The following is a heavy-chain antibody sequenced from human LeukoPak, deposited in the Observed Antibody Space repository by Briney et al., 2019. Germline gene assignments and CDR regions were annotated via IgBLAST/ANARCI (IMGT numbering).Heavy chain of an antibody. CDR3: AKDRGDYGWDLGYCSSTSCYPYYYYYMDV. V-gene: IGHV3-23*01. J-gene: IGHJ6*03. Sequence: GALRLSCTASGFTFSSYAMSWVRQAPGKGLEWVSAISGSGGGTYYADSVKGRFTISRDNSKNTLYLQMNSLRAEDTAVYYCAKDRGDYGWDLGYCSSTSCYPYYYYYMDVWGKGTTVTVSS. D-gene: IGHD2-2*01. CDR2: ISGSGGGT. CDR1: GFTFSSYA.